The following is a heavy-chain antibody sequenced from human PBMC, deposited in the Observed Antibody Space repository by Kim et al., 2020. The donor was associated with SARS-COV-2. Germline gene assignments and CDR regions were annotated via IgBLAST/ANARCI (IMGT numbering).Heavy chain of an antibody. CDR3: TTDRLGHYYYGSGSYYNVWFDP. CDR2: IKSKTDGGTT. V-gene: IGHV3-15*01. J-gene: IGHJ5*02. D-gene: IGHD3-10*01. CDR1: GFTFSNAW. Sequence: GGSLRLSCAASGFTFSNAWMSWVRQAPGKGLEWVGRIKSKTDGGTTDYAAPVKGRFTISRDDSKNTLYLQMNSLKTEDTAVYYCTTDRLGHYYYGSGSYYNVWFDPWGQGTLVTVSS.